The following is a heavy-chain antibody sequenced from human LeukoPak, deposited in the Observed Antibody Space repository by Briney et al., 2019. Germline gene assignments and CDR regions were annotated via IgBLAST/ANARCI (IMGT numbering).Heavy chain of an antibody. D-gene: IGHD3-10*01. CDR3: AKDSLDRITMASYGMDV. CDR2: ISYDGSNK. V-gene: IGHV3-30*18. CDR1: GFTFSTYG. Sequence: GGSLRLSCAASGFTFSTYGMHWVRQAPGKGLVAVISYDGSNKYYADSVKGRFTISRDNSKNTLYLQMNSLRAEDTAVYYCAKDSLDRITMASYGMDVWGQGTTVTVSS. J-gene: IGHJ6*02.